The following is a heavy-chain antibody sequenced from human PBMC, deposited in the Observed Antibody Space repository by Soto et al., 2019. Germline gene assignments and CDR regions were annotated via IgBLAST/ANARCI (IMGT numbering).Heavy chain of an antibody. CDR2: IMKDGGVK. CDR3: ARDSDYYKADY. J-gene: IGHJ4*02. Sequence: EVQLVESGGGLVQPWGSLRLSCAASGFTFSGYWMGWVRQAPGKGLEWVATIMKDGGVKKYVDSVNGRFTISRDNAKISLYLQIHSLRADDTAVYYCARDSDYYKADYWGQGTLVTVSS. V-gene: IGHV3-7*01. CDR1: GFTFSGYW. D-gene: IGHD2-21*02.